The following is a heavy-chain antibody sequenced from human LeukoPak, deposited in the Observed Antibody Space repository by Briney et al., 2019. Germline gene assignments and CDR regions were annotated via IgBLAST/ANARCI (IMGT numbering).Heavy chain of an antibody. CDR3: ARHAYDSSGLLARLDY. CDR2: IYPGDSDT. J-gene: IGHJ4*02. Sequence: GESLKISCQGSGYSFTDYWIGWVPQMPGEGLEWMGIIYPGDSDTRYSPSFQGQVTISADKSISTAYLQWSSLKASDTAMYYCARHAYDSSGLLARLDYWGQGTLVTVSS. D-gene: IGHD3-22*01. CDR1: GYSFTDYW. V-gene: IGHV5-51*01.